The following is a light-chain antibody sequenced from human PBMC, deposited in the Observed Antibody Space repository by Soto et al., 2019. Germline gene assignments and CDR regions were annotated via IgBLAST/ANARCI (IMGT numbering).Light chain of an antibody. CDR3: SSYTSNSTYV. V-gene: IGLV2-14*01. CDR1: NSDVGGYNY. Sequence: QSALTQPASVSGSPGQSITISCTGTNSDVGGYNYVSWYQQHPGKTPKLIIYEVSNRPSGVSTRFSGSKSGNTASLTISGLQAEDEADYYCSSYTSNSTYVFATGTKVTVL. CDR2: EVS. J-gene: IGLJ1*01.